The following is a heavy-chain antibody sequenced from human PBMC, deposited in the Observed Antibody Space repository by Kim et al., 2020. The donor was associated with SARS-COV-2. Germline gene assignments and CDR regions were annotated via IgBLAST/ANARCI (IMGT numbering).Heavy chain of an antibody. CDR3: VKGLKARFLDHYFDS. CDR2: LNWDGGNI. Sequence: GGSLRLSCAVSGFNFSNYVLHWVRQVPGKGLEWVAGLNWDGGNIGYADSVRGRFTISRDNAKNSLYLQMDSLRPNHTNLGYGVKGLKARFLDHYFDSWG. J-gene: IGHJ4*01. D-gene: IGHD3-3*01. V-gene: IGHV3-9*01. CDR1: GFNFSNYV.